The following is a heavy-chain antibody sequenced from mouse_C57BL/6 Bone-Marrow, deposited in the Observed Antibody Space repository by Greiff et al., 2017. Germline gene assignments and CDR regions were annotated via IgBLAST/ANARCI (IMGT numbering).Heavy chain of an antibody. CDR3: TRSGFITTVVATFDYYFDY. CDR2: IYPGNSDT. Sequence: EVMLVESGTVLARPGASVKMSCKTSGYTFTSYWMHWVKQRPGQGLEWIGAIYPGNSDTSYNQKFKGKAKLTAVTSASTAYMELSSLTNEDSAVYYCTRSGFITTVVATFDYYFDYWGQGTTLTVSS. J-gene: IGHJ2*01. CDR1: GYTFTSYW. V-gene: IGHV1-5*01. D-gene: IGHD1-1*01.